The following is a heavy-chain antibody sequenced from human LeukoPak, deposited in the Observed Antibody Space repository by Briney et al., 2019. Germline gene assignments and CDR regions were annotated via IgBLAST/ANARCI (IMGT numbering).Heavy chain of an antibody. J-gene: IGHJ5*02. D-gene: IGHD1-7*01. Sequence: SETLSLTCTVSGGSISTSNSYWGWIRQPPGKGLEWIGSIYYSGSTYYNPSLKSRVTISVDTSKNQFSLKLSSVTAADTAVYYCARDGGGITGTIDSSSWGDWFDPWGQGTLVTVSS. CDR1: GGSISTSNSY. CDR2: IYYSGST. CDR3: ARDGGGITGTIDSSSWGDWFDP. V-gene: IGHV4-39*07.